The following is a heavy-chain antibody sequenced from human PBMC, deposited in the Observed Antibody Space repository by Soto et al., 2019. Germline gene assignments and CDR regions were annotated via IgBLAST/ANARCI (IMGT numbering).Heavy chain of an antibody. Sequence: SVQVSCKASGGTFSSYAIICVRQAPGQGLEWMGGIIPIFGTAYYAQKFQGRVTITVDESTSTAYMELSSLRSEDTAVYYCARVPPLVEGWFDPWGQGTLVTVSS. CDR2: IIPIFGTA. J-gene: IGHJ5*02. CDR3: ARVPPLVEGWFDP. V-gene: IGHV1-69*13. D-gene: IGHD2-15*01. CDR1: GGTFSSYA.